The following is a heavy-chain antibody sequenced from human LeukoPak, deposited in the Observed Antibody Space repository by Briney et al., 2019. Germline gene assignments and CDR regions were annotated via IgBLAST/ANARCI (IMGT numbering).Heavy chain of an antibody. Sequence: PSETLSLTCTVSGYPISSGYYWGWIRQPPGKGLEWIGSIYHSGSTYYNPSLKSRVTISVDTSKNQFSLKLSSVTAADTAVYYCATSGDPLLYAEFDYWGQGTLVTVSS. CDR2: IYHSGST. CDR3: ATSGDPLLYAEFDY. CDR1: GYPISSGYY. J-gene: IGHJ4*02. V-gene: IGHV4-38-2*02. D-gene: IGHD3-10*01.